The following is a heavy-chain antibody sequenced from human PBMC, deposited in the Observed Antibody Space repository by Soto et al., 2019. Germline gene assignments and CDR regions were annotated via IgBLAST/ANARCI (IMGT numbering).Heavy chain of an antibody. CDR3: ARHGSVLLWFGELSYQRITPHYYYMDV. J-gene: IGHJ6*03. CDR1: GGSISSYY. V-gene: IGHV4-59*08. D-gene: IGHD3-10*01. Sequence: SETLSLTCTVSGGSISSYYWSWIRQPPGKGLEWIGYIYYSGSTNYNPSLKSRVTISVDTSKNQFSLKLSSVTAADTAVYYCARHGSVLLWFGELSYQRITPHYYYMDVWGKGTTVTVSS. CDR2: IYYSGST.